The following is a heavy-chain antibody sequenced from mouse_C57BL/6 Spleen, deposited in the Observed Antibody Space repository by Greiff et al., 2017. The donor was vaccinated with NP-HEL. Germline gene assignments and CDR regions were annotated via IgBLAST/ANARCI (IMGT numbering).Heavy chain of an antibody. J-gene: IGHJ2*01. V-gene: IGHV5-9-1*02. D-gene: IGHD1-1*01. Sequence: EVQGVESGEGLVKPGGSLKLSCAASGFTFSSYAMSWVRQTPEKRLEWVAYISSGGDYIYYADTVKGRFTISRDNARNTLYLQMSSLKSEDTAMYYGTRVRDYYGSSDRGYLDYWGQGTTLTVSS. CDR3: TRVRDYYGSSDRGYLDY. CDR2: ISSGGDYI. CDR1: GFTFSSYA.